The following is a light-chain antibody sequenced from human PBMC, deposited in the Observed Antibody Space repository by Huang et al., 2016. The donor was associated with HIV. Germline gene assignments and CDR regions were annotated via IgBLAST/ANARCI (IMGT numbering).Light chain of an antibody. CDR3: MQALQTPMFT. CDR1: QSLLHSNGYNY. Sequence: DIVMTQFPLYLPVIPEVPASISCRSSQSLLHSNGYNYLDWYVQKPGQSPQLLIYLGSNRASGVPDRFSGSGSGTDFTLKISRVEAEDVGIYYCMQALQTPMFTFGQGTQLEIK. J-gene: IGKJ2*01. V-gene: IGKV2-28*01. CDR2: LGS.